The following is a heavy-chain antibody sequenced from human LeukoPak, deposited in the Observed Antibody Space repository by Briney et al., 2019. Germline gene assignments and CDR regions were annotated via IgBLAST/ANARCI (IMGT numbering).Heavy chain of an antibody. D-gene: IGHD1-26*01. CDR3: ASGIVVVQHWYFYL. J-gene: IGHJ2*01. CDR1: GYTLTGYY. Sequence: ASVKVSCTASGYTLTGYYMHCVRQAPVQGLVWMGRINTNSGGRSYAQKFQGRVTMTRDTSISTGYMELRRLRSYDTAVYYCASGIVVVQHWYFYLWGRGRLVTVSS. CDR2: INTNSGGR. V-gene: IGHV1-2*02.